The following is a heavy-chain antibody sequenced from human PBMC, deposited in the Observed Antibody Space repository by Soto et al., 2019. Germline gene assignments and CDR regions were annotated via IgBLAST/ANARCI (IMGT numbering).Heavy chain of an antibody. CDR2: IYYSGST. CDR3: ARLLRYFDWLQRYFDY. V-gene: IGHV4-39*01. J-gene: IGHJ4*02. Sequence: PSETLSLTCTVSGGSISSSSYYWGWIRQPPGKGLEWIGSIYYSGSTYYNPSLKSRVTISVDTSKNQFSLKLSSVTAADTAVYYCARLLRYFDWLQRYFDYWGQGTLVTVSS. D-gene: IGHD3-9*01. CDR1: GGSISSSSYY.